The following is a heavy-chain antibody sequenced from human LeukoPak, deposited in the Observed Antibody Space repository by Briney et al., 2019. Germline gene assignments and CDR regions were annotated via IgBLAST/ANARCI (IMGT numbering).Heavy chain of an antibody. V-gene: IGHV4-59*11. CDR1: GGSISSHY. CDR3: ARHSSSSGWFDP. J-gene: IGHJ5*02. CDR2: IYYSGRT. Sequence: PSETLSLTCTVAGGSISSHYWSWIRQPPGKGLEWIGYIYYSGRTNYNPSLKSRVTISVDTSKNQFSLKLSSVTAADTAVYYCARHSSSSGWFDPWGQGTLVTDSS. D-gene: IGHD6-6*01.